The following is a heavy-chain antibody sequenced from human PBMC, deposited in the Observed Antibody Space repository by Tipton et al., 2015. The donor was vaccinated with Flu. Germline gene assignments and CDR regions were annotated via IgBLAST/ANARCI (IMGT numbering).Heavy chain of an antibody. Sequence: SLRLSCTASGFTLSSYWMTWVRQAPGKGLEWVANIKHDGTEKYYAESVRGRFTISRVNSKNTLFLQMNSLRAEDTAVYYCARQLGGGDCYWGQGTLVTVSS. CDR2: IKHDGTEK. V-gene: IGHV3-7*03. J-gene: IGHJ4*02. CDR1: GFTLSSYW. CDR3: ARQLGGGDCY. D-gene: IGHD2-21*01.